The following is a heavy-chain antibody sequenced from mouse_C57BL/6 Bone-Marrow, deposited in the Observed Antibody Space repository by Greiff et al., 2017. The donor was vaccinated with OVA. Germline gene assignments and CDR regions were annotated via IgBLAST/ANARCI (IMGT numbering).Heavy chain of an antibody. V-gene: IGHV1-4*01. CDR1: GYTFTSYT. CDR3: ARRERDYDYDLDY. D-gene: IGHD2-4*01. J-gene: IGHJ2*01. CDR2: INPSSGYT. Sequence: QVQLQQSGAELARPGASVKMSCKASGYTFTSYTMHWVKQRPGQGLEWIGYINPSSGYTKYNQKFKDKATLTADKSSSTAYMQLSSLTSEDSADYYSARRERDYDYDLDYWGQGTTLTVSS.